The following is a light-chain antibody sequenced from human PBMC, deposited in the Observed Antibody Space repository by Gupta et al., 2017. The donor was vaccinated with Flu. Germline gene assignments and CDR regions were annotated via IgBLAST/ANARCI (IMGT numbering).Light chain of an antibody. CDR3: SSYTSGSTFYV. J-gene: IGLJ1*01. CDR2: DVT. Sequence: QSALTQPASESGSPGQSITISCTGTSSDVGRSDSVSWYQHHPDKAPKLIIYDVTKRPSGVSSRFSGSKSGNTASLTIAGLQAEDETHYYCSSYTSGSTFYVFGTGTKVTVL. V-gene: IGLV2-14*03. CDR1: SSDVGRSDS.